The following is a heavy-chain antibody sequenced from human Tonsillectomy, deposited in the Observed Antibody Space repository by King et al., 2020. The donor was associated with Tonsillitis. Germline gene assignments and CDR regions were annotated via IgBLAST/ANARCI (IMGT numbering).Heavy chain of an antibody. CDR2: IYPGDSDT. J-gene: IGHJ4*02. V-gene: IGHV5-51*03. CDR3: ARLPLSFLDWTPLDY. Sequence: QLVQSGAEVKKTGESLQISCKGSGYTYTNYWIGWVRQMPGKGLEWMGIIYPGDSDTRYSPSFQGQVTISADKSINTAYLHLNSLKASDTAMYYCARLPLSFLDWTPLDYWGQGTLVTVSS. CDR1: GYTYTNYW. D-gene: IGHD3/OR15-3a*01.